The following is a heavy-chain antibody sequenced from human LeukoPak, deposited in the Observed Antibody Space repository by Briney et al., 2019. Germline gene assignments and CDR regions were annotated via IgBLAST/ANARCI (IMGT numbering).Heavy chain of an antibody. D-gene: IGHD3-10*01. CDR3: ARVQGYGSGSYSDYYGMDV. J-gene: IGHJ6*02. CDR1: GGTFSSYA. CDR2: IIPILGIA. Sequence: ASVKVSCKASGGTFSSYAISWVRQAPGQGLEWMGRIIPILGIANYAQKFQGRVTITADKSTSTAYMELSSLRSEDTAVHYCARVQGYGSGSYSDYYGMDVWGQGTTVTVSS. V-gene: IGHV1-69*04.